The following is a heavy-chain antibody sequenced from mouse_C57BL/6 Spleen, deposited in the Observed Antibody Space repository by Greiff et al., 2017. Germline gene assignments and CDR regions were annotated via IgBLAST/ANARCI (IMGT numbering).Heavy chain of an antibody. CDR2: IDPSDSYT. V-gene: IGHV1-59*01. Sequence: QVQLQQPGAELVRPGTSVKLSCKASGYTFTSYWMHWVKQRPGQGLEWIGVIDPSDSYTNYNQKFKGKATLTVDTSSSTAYMQLSSLTSEDSAVYYCAKSTMITAYYAMDYWGQGTSVTVSS. J-gene: IGHJ4*01. D-gene: IGHD2-4*01. CDR1: GYTFTSYW. CDR3: AKSTMITAYYAMDY.